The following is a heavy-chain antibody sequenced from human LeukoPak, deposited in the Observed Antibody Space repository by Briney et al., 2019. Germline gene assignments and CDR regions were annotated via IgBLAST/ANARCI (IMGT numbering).Heavy chain of an antibody. CDR2: IYYSGST. J-gene: IGHJ5*02. Sequence: SETLSLTCTVSGGSISSFYWSWIRQPPGKGLEWIGSIYYSGSTYYNPSLKSRVTISVDTSKNQFSLKLSSVTAADTAVYYCARDLSYDILTGYAPGHWFDPWGQGTLVTVSS. CDR1: GGSISSFY. CDR3: ARDLSYDILTGYAPGHWFDP. V-gene: IGHV4-59*12. D-gene: IGHD3-9*01.